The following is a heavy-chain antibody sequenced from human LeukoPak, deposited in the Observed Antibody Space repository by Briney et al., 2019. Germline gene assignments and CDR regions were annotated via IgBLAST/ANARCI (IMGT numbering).Heavy chain of an antibody. CDR2: ISAYNGNT. D-gene: IGHD3-22*01. J-gene: IGHJ6*02. CDR1: GYTFTSYG. V-gene: IGHV1-18*01. CDR3: ARETYYDSSGYPPTNYYYGMDV. Sequence: GASVKVSCKASGYTFTSYGISWVRQAPGQGLEWMGWISAYNGNTNYAQKLQGRVTMTTGTSTSTAYMELRSLRSDDTAVYYCARETYYDSSGYPPTNYYYGMDVWGQGTTVTVSS.